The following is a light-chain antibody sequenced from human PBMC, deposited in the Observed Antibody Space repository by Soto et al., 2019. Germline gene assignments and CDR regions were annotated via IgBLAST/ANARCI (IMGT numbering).Light chain of an antibody. V-gene: IGLV1-40*01. CDR1: NSNLGAGYD. J-gene: IGLJ3*02. CDR2: GNR. CDR3: QAYDYSLTAFV. Sequence: QSVLTQPPSVSGAPGQRVTISCTGNNSNLGAGYDVHWYQQLPGAAPKLVIFGNRNRPSGVPERFSGPKSGTSASLAITGLQAEDEADYSCQAYDYSLTAFVFGGGTKLTVL.